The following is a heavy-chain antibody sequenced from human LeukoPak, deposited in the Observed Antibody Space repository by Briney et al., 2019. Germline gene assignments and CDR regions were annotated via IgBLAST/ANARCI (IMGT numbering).Heavy chain of an antibody. CDR3: ARGHFAY. CDR2: TTPNIGGT. CDR1: GYTFTDYY. J-gene: IGHJ4*02. V-gene: IGHV1-2*02. Sequence: ASVKVSCKASGYTFTDYYIHWVRQAPGQGLESMRWTTPNIGGTDFPQKFPGRVTMTREPSISTAFMELSRLRSDNTAVYYSARGHFAYWGQGTLVTVSS.